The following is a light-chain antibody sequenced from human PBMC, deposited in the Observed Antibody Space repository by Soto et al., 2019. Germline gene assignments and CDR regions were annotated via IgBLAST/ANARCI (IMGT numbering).Light chain of an antibody. CDR1: ASDIGNYNY. V-gene: IGLV2-14*01. J-gene: IGLJ3*02. CDR2: GVS. CDR3: SSYTAYTTLWV. Sequence: QSALTQPASVSGSPGQSITISCTGTASDIGNYNYVSWYQLHPGKAPKLLIYGVSNRPSGVSNRFSGSKSGNAASLTISGLQAEDEADYYCSSYTAYTTLWVFGGGTQHTVL.